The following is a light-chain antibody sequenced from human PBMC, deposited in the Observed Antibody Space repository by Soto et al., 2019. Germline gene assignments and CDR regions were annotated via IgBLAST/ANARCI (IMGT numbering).Light chain of an antibody. V-gene: IGLV2-23*01. CDR1: SSDVGSYNL. CDR3: CSYTASSTFDVV. Sequence: QSVLTQPASVSGSPGQSITISCTGASSDVGSYNLVSWYQHHPGKGPKLIIYEGNKRPSGVSDRFSGSKSGDTASLTISGLQSDDEVDYYCCSYTASSTFDVVFGGGTKLTVL. J-gene: IGLJ2*01. CDR2: EGN.